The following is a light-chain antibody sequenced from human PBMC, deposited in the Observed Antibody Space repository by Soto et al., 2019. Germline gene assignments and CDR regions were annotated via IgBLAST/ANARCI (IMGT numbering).Light chain of an antibody. J-gene: IGKJ1*01. CDR3: QQYNTFWT. CDR2: DVS. Sequence: DIQMTQSPSTLSASVGDRVSMTSRASQSISSWLAWYQQKPGKAPKLLIYDVSNLESGVPSRFSGSGSGTEFTLTISSLQPDDSATYYCQQYNTFWTFGQGTKVDIK. V-gene: IGKV1-5*01. CDR1: QSISSW.